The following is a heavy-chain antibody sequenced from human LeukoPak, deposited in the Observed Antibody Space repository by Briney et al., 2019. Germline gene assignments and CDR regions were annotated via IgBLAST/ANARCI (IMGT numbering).Heavy chain of an antibody. CDR2: ISGSGGST. D-gene: IGHD3-10*01. Sequence: GGSLRLSCAASGFTFRSYAMSWVRQAPGKGLEGVSSISGSGGSTYYADSVRGRFTISRDNSKNTLYVQMNSLRAEDTAVYYCAKLGDYYGSGSLDYWGQGTLVTVSS. CDR3: AKLGDYYGSGSLDY. J-gene: IGHJ4*02. CDR1: GFTFRSYA. V-gene: IGHV3-23*01.